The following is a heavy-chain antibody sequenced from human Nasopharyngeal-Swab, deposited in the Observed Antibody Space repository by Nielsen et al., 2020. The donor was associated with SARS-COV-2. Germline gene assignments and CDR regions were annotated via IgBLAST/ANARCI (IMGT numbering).Heavy chain of an antibody. V-gene: IGHV1-2*04. CDR2: INPNSGGT. CDR3: ARGWYCSGGSCSPSPFDY. D-gene: IGHD2-15*01. J-gene: IGHJ4*02. CDR1: GYTFTGYY. Sequence: ASVKVSCKASGYTFTGYYMHWVRQAPGQGLEWMGRINPNSGGTNYAQKFQGWVTMTRDTSISTAYMELSRLRSDDTAVYYCARGWYCSGGSCSPSPFDYWGQGTLVTVSS.